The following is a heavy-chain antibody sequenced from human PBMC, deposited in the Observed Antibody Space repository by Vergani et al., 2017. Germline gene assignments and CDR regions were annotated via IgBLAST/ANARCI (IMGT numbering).Heavy chain of an antibody. V-gene: IGHV3-43D*04. J-gene: IGHJ6*02. D-gene: IGHD3-10*01. Sequence: EVQLVESGGVVVQPGGSLRLSCAASGFTFDGYAMHWVRQAPGKGLEWVSLISWDGGSTYYADSVKGRFTISRDNSKNSLYLQMNSLRAEDTALYYCAKVRGVGYYGMDVWGQGTTVTVYS. CDR2: ISWDGGST. CDR3: AKVRGVGYYGMDV. CDR1: GFTFDGYA.